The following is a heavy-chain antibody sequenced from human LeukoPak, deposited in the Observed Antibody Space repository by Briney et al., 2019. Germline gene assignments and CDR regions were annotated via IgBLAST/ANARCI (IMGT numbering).Heavy chain of an antibody. J-gene: IGHJ6*03. CDR2: FYTSGST. Sequence: TLSLTSTVSGGSISSGSYYWSWIRQPAGKGLDWIGRFYTSGSTNYNPSLKSRVTISVDTSKNQFSLKLNSVTAADTAVYYCARATWAAAIDYYYYYMDVWSKGTTVTISS. CDR3: ARATWAAAIDYYYYYMDV. D-gene: IGHD2-2*01. V-gene: IGHV4-61*02. CDR1: GGSISSGSYY.